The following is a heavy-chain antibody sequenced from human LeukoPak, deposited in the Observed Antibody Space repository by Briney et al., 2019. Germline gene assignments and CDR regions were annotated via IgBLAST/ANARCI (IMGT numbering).Heavy chain of an antibody. CDR3: ARFAAGGSYYYYMDV. D-gene: IGHD3-10*01. V-gene: IGHV3-23*01. CDR2: ISGSGSTT. J-gene: IGHJ6*03. CDR1: GFTFSSYA. Sequence: PGGSLRLSCAASGFTFSSYAMTWVRQAPGKGLEWVSAISGSGSTTYYADSVKGRFTISRDNSKNTLYLQMSSLRAEDTAVYYCARFAAGGSYYYYMDVWGKGTTVTVSS.